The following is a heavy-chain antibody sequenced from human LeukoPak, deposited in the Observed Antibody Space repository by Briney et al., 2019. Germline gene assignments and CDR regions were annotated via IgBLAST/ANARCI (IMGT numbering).Heavy chain of an antibody. J-gene: IGHJ4*02. V-gene: IGHV5-10-1*01. CDR2: IDPSDSYT. D-gene: IGHD2-21*02. CDR1: GYSFTSCW. CDR3: ARRACCGGDCFRDFDY. Sequence: GESLKTSCKASGYSFTSCWISWVRQMPGKGLEWMGRIDPSDSYTNYSPSFQGHVTISADNSISTAYLQWNSLQASDTATYYCARRACCGGDCFRDFDYWGQGTLVTVSS.